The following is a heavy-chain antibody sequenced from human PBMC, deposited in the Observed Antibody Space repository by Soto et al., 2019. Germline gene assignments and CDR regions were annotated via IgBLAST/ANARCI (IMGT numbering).Heavy chain of an antibody. CDR1: GFRFSGFG. Sequence: QVQLVESGGGVVQPGRSLRLSCAASGFRFSGFGMHWVRQAPGKGLEWVAILRYDGSNKYYADSVKDRFTISRDNSQNTLYLQMDSLRVEDTAVYYCARDGVGAPHFYGHFDYWGQGILVPVSP. V-gene: IGHV3-33*01. CDR3: ARDGVGAPHFYGHFDY. D-gene: IGHD1-26*01. CDR2: LRYDGSNK. J-gene: IGHJ4*02.